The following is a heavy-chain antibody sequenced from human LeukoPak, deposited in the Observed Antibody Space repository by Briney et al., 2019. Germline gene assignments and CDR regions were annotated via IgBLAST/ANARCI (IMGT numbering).Heavy chain of an antibody. V-gene: IGHV3-21*01. D-gene: IGHD2-8*01. CDR2: ISSSSSYI. Sequence: GGSLRLSCAASGFTFSSYSMNWVRQAPGKGLEWVSSISSSSSYIYYADSVKGRLTISRDNAKNSLYLQMNSLRAEDTAVYYCARGTDHFGVGYFDYWGQGTLVTVSS. CDR3: ARGTDHFGVGYFDY. CDR1: GFTFSSYS. J-gene: IGHJ4*02.